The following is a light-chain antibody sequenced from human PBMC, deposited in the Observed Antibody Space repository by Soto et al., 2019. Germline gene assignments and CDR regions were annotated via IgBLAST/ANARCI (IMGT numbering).Light chain of an antibody. CDR1: QSVSSSY. CDR3: QQYGSSLWT. J-gene: IGKJ1*01. V-gene: IGKV3-20*01. Sequence: EIVMTQSPATLSVSPGEIVTLSFRASQSVSSSYLAWYQQKPGQAPRLLIYGASSRATGIPDRFSGSGSGTDFTLTISRLEPEDFAVYYCQQYGSSLWTFGQGTKVDIK. CDR2: GAS.